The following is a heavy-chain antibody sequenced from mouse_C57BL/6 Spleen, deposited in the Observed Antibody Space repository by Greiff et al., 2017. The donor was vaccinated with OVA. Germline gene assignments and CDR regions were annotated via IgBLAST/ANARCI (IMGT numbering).Heavy chain of an antibody. V-gene: IGHV1-50*01. J-gene: IGHJ3*01. CDR3: ARPDGSSYDWFAY. CDR2: IDPSDSYT. D-gene: IGHD1-1*01. CDR1: GYTFTSYW. Sequence: QVQLQQPGAELVKPGASVKLSCKASGYTFTSYWMQWVKQRPGQGLEWIREIDPSDSYTNYNQKFKGKATLTVDTSSSTAYMQLSSLTSEDSAVYYCARPDGSSYDWFAYWGQGTLVTVSA.